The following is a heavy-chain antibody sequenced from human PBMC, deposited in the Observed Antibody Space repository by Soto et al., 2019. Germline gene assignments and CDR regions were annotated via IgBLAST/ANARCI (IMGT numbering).Heavy chain of an antibody. CDR1: GYTFTSYY. D-gene: IGHD2-15*01. CDR3: ASDCSGGSCLGADAFDI. J-gene: IGHJ3*02. CDR2: INPSGGST. Sequence: GASVKVSCKASGYTFTSYYMHWVRQAPGQGLEWMGIINPSGGSTSYAQKFQGRVTMTRDTSTSTVYMELSSLRSEDTAVYYCASDCSGGSCLGADAFDIWGQGTMVTVSS. V-gene: IGHV1-46*01.